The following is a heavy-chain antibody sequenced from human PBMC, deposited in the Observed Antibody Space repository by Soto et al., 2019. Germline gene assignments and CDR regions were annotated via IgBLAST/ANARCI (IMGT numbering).Heavy chain of an antibody. Sequence: GGSLRLSCAASGFTLSSYAMSWVRQAPGKGLEWVSTFSGTGGYTYYADSVKGRFTISRDDSKNTLFLHMNSLGAADTAVYYCARGQRALITYGPFDPWGQGTLVTVSS. CDR3: ARGQRALITYGPFDP. V-gene: IGHV3-23*01. D-gene: IGHD4-17*01. J-gene: IGHJ5*02. CDR2: FSGTGGYT. CDR1: GFTLSSYA.